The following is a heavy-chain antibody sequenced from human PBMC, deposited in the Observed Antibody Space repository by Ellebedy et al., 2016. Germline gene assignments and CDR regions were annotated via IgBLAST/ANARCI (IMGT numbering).Heavy chain of an antibody. Sequence: SETLSLXCSVSGGSINNFYWSWIRQPPGKGLEWIGFIYYGGSTRYNPSLKSRVTISEDTSKNQISLKLTSVTAADTAVYYCARDPGGHWYLDLWGRGTLVTVSS. CDR3: ARDPGGHWYLDL. J-gene: IGHJ2*01. CDR1: GGSINNFY. CDR2: IYYGGST. D-gene: IGHD3-16*01. V-gene: IGHV4-59*01.